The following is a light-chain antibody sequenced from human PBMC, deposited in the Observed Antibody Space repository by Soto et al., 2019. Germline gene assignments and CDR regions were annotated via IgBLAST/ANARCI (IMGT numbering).Light chain of an antibody. CDR1: SSDVGSYNL. Sequence: QSVLTQPASVSGSPGQSITISCTGTSSDVGSYNLVSWYQQHPSKAPKLMIYEGSKRPSGVSNRFSGSKSGNTASLTISGLQAEDEADYYCCSYAGSSLYVFGTGTKVTVL. CDR3: CSYAGSSLYV. J-gene: IGLJ1*01. CDR2: EGS. V-gene: IGLV2-23*01.